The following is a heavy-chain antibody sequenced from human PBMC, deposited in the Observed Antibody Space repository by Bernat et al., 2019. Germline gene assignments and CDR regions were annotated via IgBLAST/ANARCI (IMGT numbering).Heavy chain of an antibody. J-gene: IGHJ4*02. D-gene: IGHD2-2*03. Sequence: EVQLVESGGGLVQPGGSLRLSCAASGFTFSTYDMNWVRQAPGKGLVWVSFISASVSPIYYAASVNVRFTISRDTANNSLYLQMNSLRAEDTAVYHCGGDAHLDIFDYWGQGTLVTVSS. V-gene: IGHV3-48*03. CDR1: GFTFSTYD. CDR3: GGDAHLDIFDY. CDR2: ISASVSPI.